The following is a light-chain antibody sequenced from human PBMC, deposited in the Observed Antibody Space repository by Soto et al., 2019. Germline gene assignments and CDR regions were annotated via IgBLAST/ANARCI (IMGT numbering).Light chain of an antibody. CDR2: RAS. J-gene: IGKJ4*01. CDR1: QSVSSNY. V-gene: IGKV3-20*01. CDR3: QQYGSSPLT. Sequence: EIVLTQSPGTLSLSPGERATLSCRASQSVSSNYLAWYQQKPGQAPKVLIYRASSRATGIPDRFSGSGYGTDFTLAISRLESEDFAVYYCQQYGSSPLTFGGGTKVEIK.